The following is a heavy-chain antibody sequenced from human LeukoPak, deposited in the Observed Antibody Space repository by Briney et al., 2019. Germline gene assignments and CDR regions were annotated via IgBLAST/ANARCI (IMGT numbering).Heavy chain of an antibody. CDR3: ARGRGYNEPYYFDY. D-gene: IGHD5-24*01. J-gene: IGHJ4*02. V-gene: IGHV3-66*02. Sequence: GSLRLSCAASGFTVSSNYMSWVRQAPGKGLEWVSVIYSGGSTYYADSVKGRFTISRDNSKNTLYLQMNSLRAEDTAVYYCARGRGYNEPYYFDYWGQGTLVTVSS. CDR1: GFTVSSNY. CDR2: IYSGGST.